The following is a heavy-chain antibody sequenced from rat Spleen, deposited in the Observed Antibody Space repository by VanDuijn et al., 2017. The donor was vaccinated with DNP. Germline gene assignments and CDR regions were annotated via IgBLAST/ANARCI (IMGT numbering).Heavy chain of an antibody. D-gene: IGHD5-1*01. Sequence: EVKLVESGGGLVQPGRSLKLSCAASGLNFHDYWMGWVRQPPGRGLEWVGEIKHDSSVINHNPSLKDRFTISRDNAQNLLYLQMNNLESADTATYYCVTRGTGSDNWFAYWGQGTLVTVSS. J-gene: IGHJ3*01. V-gene: IGHV4-2*01. CDR2: IKHDSSVI. CDR1: GLNFHDYW. CDR3: VTRGTGSDNWFAY.